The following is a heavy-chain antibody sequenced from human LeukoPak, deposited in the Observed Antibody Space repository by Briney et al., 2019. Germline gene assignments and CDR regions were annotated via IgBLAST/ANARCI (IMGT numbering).Heavy chain of an antibody. D-gene: IGHD3-16*02. CDR3: ARVVDEGLGELSLYRPWYFDL. CDR2: INPNSGGT. J-gene: IGHJ2*01. Sequence: ASVKVSCKASGYTFTGYYMHWVRQAPGQGLEWVGRINPNSGGTNYAQKFQGRVTMTRDTSISTAYMELSRLRSDDTAVYYCARVVDEGLGELSLYRPWYFDLWGRGTLVTVSS. CDR1: GYTFTGYY. V-gene: IGHV1-2*06.